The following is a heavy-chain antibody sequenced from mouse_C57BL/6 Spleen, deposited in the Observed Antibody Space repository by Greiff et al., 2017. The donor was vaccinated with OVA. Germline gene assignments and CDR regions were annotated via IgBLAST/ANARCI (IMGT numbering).Heavy chain of an antibody. J-gene: IGHJ3*01. D-gene: IGHD1-1*01. Sequence: QVQLQQSGAELAKPGASVKLSCKASGYTFTSYWMHWVKQRPGQGLEWIGYINPSSGYTKYNQKFKDKATLTADKSSSTAYMQLSSLTYEDSAVYHCASPPFITTVVAPSWFAYWGQGTLVTVSA. CDR1: GYTFTSYW. CDR3: ASPPFITTVVAPSWFAY. CDR2: INPSSGYT. V-gene: IGHV1-7*01.